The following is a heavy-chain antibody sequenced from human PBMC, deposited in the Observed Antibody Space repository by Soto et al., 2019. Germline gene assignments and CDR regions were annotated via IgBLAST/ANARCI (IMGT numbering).Heavy chain of an antibody. Sequence: SETLSLTCTVSGGSISSSSYYWGWIRQPPGKGLEWIGSIYYSGSTYYNPSLKSRVTISVDTSRNQFSLKLSSVTAADTAVYYCASQFLTGYANWYYYYGMDVWGKGTRVTVSS. CDR1: GGSISSSSYY. CDR2: IYYSGST. D-gene: IGHD3-9*01. V-gene: IGHV4-39*01. J-gene: IGHJ6*04. CDR3: ASQFLTGYANWYYYYGMDV.